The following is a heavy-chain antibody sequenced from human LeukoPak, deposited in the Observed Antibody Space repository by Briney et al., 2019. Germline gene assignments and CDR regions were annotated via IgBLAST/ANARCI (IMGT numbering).Heavy chain of an antibody. V-gene: IGHV3-23*01. CDR3: AKDKLTLDAFDI. CDR2: ITSSGVTT. CDR1: GFTFSTYV. D-gene: IGHD4-23*01. J-gene: IGHJ3*02. Sequence: PGGSLRLSCAASGFTFSTYVMSWVRQAPGKGLEWVSAITSSGVTTYYADSVKGRFTISSDNSKNTLYLQVNSLRAEDTAVYYCAKDKLTLDAFDIWGQGTMVTVSS.